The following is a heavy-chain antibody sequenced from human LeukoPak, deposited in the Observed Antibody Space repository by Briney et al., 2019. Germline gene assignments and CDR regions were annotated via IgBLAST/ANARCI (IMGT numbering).Heavy chain of an antibody. CDR2: VSGSSVST. D-gene: IGHD3-16*01. Sequence: PGGSLRPSCAASGFTFSNYGMHWVRQAPGKGLEWVSGVSGSSVSTYSADSVKGRFTTSRDNSKNTLYLQMNSLRAEDTAVYYCAKLEYDYVWGSYIDYWGQGTLVTVSS. CDR1: GFTFSNYG. J-gene: IGHJ4*02. V-gene: IGHV3-23*01. CDR3: AKLEYDYVWGSYIDY.